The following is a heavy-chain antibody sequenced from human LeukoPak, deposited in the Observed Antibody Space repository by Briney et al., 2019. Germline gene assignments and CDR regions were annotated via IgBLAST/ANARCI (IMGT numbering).Heavy chain of an antibody. CDR1: GFTFSSYS. CDR2: IRYDGSNK. CDR3: AKDPNIVVVPAARETDYYYMDV. Sequence: GGSLRLSCAASGFTFSSYSMNWVRQAPGKGLEWVTFIRYDGSNKYYADSVKGRFTISRDNSKNMLSLQMNSLRAEDTAVYYCAKDPNIVVVPAARETDYYYMDVWGKGTTVTISS. D-gene: IGHD2-2*01. J-gene: IGHJ6*03. V-gene: IGHV3-30*02.